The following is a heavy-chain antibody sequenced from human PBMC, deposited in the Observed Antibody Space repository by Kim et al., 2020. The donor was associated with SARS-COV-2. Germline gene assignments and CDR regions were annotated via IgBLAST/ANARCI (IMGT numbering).Heavy chain of an antibody. D-gene: IGHD1-1*01. V-gene: IGHV3-21*01. Sequence: SLRLSCATSGFIFSRYAMSWVRQAPGQGLEWVSSISTGGSSIYYTDSVKGRFIISRDNAKQSLYLQMNSLRAEDSAVYYCTRDPNDFVEAPVIDSWGQGT. J-gene: IGHJ4*02. CDR3: TRDPNDFVEAPVIDS. CDR1: GFIFSRYA. CDR2: ISTGGSSI.